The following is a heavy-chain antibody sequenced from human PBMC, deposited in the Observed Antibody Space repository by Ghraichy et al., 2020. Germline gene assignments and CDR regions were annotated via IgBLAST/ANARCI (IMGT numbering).Heavy chain of an antibody. CDR3: ARDRELGY. V-gene: IGHV4-59*01. D-gene: IGHD3-10*01. CDR2: VYDSGNT. Sequence: SETLSLTCTVSGGSISNWLWSWIRQPPGKGLEWIGYVYDSGNTNYNPSLKSRVTISVDTSRNQFSLKVKSVTAADTAVYYCARDRELGYWGQGILVTVST. J-gene: IGHJ4*02. CDR1: GGSISNWL.